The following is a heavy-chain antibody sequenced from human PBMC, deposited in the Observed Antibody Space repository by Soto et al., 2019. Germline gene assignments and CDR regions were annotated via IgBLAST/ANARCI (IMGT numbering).Heavy chain of an antibody. D-gene: IGHD3-10*01. J-gene: IGHJ6*03. CDR1: GYTFSSFD. V-gene: IGHV1-8*01. CDR3: ASGVEGASGSESYEYMDV. CDR2: MTPNSGHS. Sequence: QVQLVQSGADVRKPGASVKVSCKASGYTFSSFDLNWVRQAAGHGLEGMGWMTPNSGHSGYAKNLQGRVTMTRITSTSTVYMELSSLTAEYTAAYYCASGVEGASGSESYEYMDVWGRGTTVSVSS.